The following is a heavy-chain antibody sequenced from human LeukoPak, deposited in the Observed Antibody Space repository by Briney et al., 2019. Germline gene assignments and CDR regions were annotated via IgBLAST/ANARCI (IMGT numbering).Heavy chain of an antibody. J-gene: IGHJ4*02. CDR1: GGSISSSSYY. Sequence: SETLSLTCTVSGGSISSSSYYWGWIRQPPGKGLEWIGSIYYSGSTYYNPSLKSRVTISEDTSKNHFSLKPSSVTAADTAVYYCARRLSGPLDYWGQGTLVTVSS. CDR3: ARRLSGPLDY. V-gene: IGHV4-39*02. CDR2: IYYSGST. D-gene: IGHD3-16*01.